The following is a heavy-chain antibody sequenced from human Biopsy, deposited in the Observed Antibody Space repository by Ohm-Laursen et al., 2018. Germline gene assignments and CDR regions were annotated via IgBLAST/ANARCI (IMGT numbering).Heavy chain of an antibody. CDR1: GFTFSSYG. CDR2: IWYDGSNK. CDR3: AKCMTGGSNYYFHH. Sequence: SLRLSCTASGFTFSSYGMHWVRQAPGKGLEWVAAIWYDGSNKNYADSVKGRFTISRDNPKNTLYLQMNSLRGEDTAAYYCAKCMTGGSNYYFHHCGQGTLVTVSS. D-gene: IGHD2-8*01. V-gene: IGHV3-33*06. J-gene: IGHJ4*02.